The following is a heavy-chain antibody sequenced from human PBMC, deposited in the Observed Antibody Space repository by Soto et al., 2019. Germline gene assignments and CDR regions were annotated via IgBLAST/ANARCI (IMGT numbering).Heavy chain of an antibody. CDR1: GYTFTGYY. D-gene: IGHD3-3*01. CDR2: INANSGST. CDR3: ARIAKGAYYDFWSGSGPDAFDI. J-gene: IGHJ3*02. Sequence: GASVKVSCKASGYTFTGYYMHWVRQAPGQGLEWMGWINANSGSTNYAQKLQGRVTMTTDTSTSTAYMELRSLRSDDTAVYYCARIAKGAYYDFWSGSGPDAFDIWGQGTMVTVSS. V-gene: IGHV1-18*04.